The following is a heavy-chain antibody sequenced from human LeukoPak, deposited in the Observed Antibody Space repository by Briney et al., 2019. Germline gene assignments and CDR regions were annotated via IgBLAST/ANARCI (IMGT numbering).Heavy chain of an antibody. J-gene: IGHJ4*02. CDR2: IYHTGSA. CDR1: GYSFTSGHY. Sequence: SETLSLTCSVSGYSFTSGHYWGWIRQPPGKGLEWIANIYHTGSAHYNPSLKSRVTISVDTSKNQFSLKLSSVTAADTAVYYCARYCTSTTCILRGFGYWGQGTLVTVSS. V-gene: IGHV4-38-2*01. CDR3: ARYCTSTTCILRGFGY. D-gene: IGHD2-2*01.